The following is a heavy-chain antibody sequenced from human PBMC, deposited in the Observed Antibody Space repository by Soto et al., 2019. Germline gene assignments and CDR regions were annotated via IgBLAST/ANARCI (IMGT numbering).Heavy chain of an antibody. V-gene: IGHV4-34*01. J-gene: IGHJ4*02. Sequence: QVQLQQWGAGLLKPSETLSLTCAVYGGAFSGYYWSWIRQPPGKGLRRIGEINHTGSTNYNPSIKSRVTISVDTSKNQFSLKLSSVTAADTAVYYCACSSTSCPRCLGYWGQGTLVTVSS. CDR3: ACSSTSCPRCLGY. CDR1: GGAFSGYY. CDR2: INHTGST. D-gene: IGHD2-2*01.